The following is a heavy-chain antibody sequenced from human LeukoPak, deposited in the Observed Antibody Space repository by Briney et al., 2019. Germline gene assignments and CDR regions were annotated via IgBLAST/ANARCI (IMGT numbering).Heavy chain of an antibody. V-gene: IGHV3-48*02. CDR1: GFTFSDYS. D-gene: IGHD1-26*01. CDR2: ITSSSTTI. Sequence: GEPLRLSCAASGFTFSDYSMNWVRQAPGKGLEWISFITSSSTTIYYADSVKGRFTISRDNAKNSLFLQMNSLRDEDTAMYYCAKGFGTGSYYGNSWGQGTLVTVSS. J-gene: IGHJ5*02. CDR3: AKGFGTGSYYGNS.